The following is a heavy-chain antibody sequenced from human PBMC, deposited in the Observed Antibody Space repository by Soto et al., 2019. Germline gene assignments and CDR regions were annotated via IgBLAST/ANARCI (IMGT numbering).Heavy chain of an antibody. D-gene: IGHD3-10*01. Sequence: EVQLVESGGGLVQPGGSLRLSCAASGFTFSSYWMSWVRQAPGKGLEWVANIKEDGSERCYVDSVKGRFTISRDNAKNSLYLQMNSLRAEDTAVYYCARATGADKEDYWGQGTLVTVSS. J-gene: IGHJ4*02. CDR1: GFTFSSYW. CDR2: IKEDGSER. CDR3: ARATGADKEDY. V-gene: IGHV3-7*04.